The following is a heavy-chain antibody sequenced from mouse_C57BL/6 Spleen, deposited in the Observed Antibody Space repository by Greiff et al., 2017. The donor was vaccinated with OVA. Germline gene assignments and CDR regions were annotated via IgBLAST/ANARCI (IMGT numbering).Heavy chain of an antibody. CDR1: GSTFTDYY. J-gene: IGHJ1*03. D-gene: IGHD2-1*01. V-gene: IGHV1-76*01. CDR2: IYPGSGNT. Sequence: VKLVESGAELVRPGASVKLSCKASGSTFTDYYINWVKQRPGQGLEWIARIYPGSGNTYYNEKFKGKATLTAEKSSSTAYMQLSSLTSEDSAVYFCARKVYGNYDWYFDVWGTGTTVTVSS. CDR3: ARKVYGNYDWYFDV.